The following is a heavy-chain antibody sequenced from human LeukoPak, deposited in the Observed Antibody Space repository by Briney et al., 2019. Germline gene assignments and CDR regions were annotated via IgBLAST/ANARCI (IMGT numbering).Heavy chain of an antibody. CDR1: GFTFSSYA. Sequence: GGSLRLSCAASGFTFSSYAMHWVRQALGKGLEWVAVISYDGSNKYYADSVKGRFTISRDNSKNTLYLQMNSLRAEDTAVYYCAREAFQYQLLYHDYWGQGTLVTVSS. D-gene: IGHD2-2*02. CDR2: ISYDGSNK. V-gene: IGHV3-30*04. CDR3: AREAFQYQLLYHDY. J-gene: IGHJ4*02.